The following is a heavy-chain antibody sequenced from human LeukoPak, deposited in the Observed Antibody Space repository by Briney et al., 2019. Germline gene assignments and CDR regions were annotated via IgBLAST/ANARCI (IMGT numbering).Heavy chain of an antibody. Sequence: TGGSLRLSCAASGFTFSDHYMDWVRQAPGKGLEWVGRTRNKANSYTTEYAASVKGRFTISRDDSKNSLYLQMNSLKTGDTAVYYCARVWAAAGTLWGLYYWGQGTLVTVSS. CDR3: ARVWAAAGTLWGLYY. J-gene: IGHJ4*02. D-gene: IGHD6-13*01. CDR1: GFTFSDHY. V-gene: IGHV3-72*01. CDR2: TRNKANSYTT.